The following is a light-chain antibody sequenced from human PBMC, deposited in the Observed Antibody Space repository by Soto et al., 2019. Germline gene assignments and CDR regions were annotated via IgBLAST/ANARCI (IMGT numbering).Light chain of an antibody. J-gene: IGKJ2*01. V-gene: IGKV3-20*01. CDR3: QQYGSSPG. CDR2: GAS. CDR1: QSVSSSY. Sequence: EIVLTQSPGTLSLSPGERATLSCRARQSVSSSYLAWYQQKPGQAPRRLIYGASSRATGIPDRFSGSGSGTDFTLNISRLEPEDFAVYYCQQYGSSPGFGQGTKLEIK.